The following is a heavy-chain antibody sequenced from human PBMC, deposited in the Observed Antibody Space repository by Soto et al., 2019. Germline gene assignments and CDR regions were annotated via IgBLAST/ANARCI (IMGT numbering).Heavy chain of an antibody. V-gene: IGHV1-46*03. J-gene: IGHJ4*02. CDR1: GYTFTSYY. Sequence: ASVKVSCKASGYTFTSYYMHWVRQAPGQGLEWMGIINPSGGSTSYAQKFQGRVTMTRDTSTSTVYMELSSLRSEDTAVYYCARDEHNWNYGLAVDYWGQGTLVTVSS. D-gene: IGHD1-7*01. CDR3: ARDEHNWNYGLAVDY. CDR2: INPSGGST.